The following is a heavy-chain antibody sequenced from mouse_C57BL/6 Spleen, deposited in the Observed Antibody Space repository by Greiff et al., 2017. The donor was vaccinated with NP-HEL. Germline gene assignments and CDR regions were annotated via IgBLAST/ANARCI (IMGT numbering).Heavy chain of an antibody. D-gene: IGHD1-3*01. Sequence: VKLMESGPGLVQPSQSLSITCTVSGFSLTSYGVHWVRQSPGKGLEWLGVIWSGGSTDYNAAFISRLSLSKDNSKSQVFFKMNSLQADDTAIYYCARPLTPYYYAMDYWGQGTSVTVSS. V-gene: IGHV2-2*01. J-gene: IGHJ4*01. CDR2: IWSGGST. CDR3: ARPLTPYYYAMDY. CDR1: GFSLTSYG.